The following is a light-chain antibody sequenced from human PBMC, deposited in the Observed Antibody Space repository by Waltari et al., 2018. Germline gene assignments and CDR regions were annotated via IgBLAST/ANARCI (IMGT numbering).Light chain of an antibody. CDR1: SLRTSY. Sequence: SFELTQDPAVSVALGQTVRITCQGDSLRTSYASWYQLKPGQAPLLVMYGKDKRPSGIPDRISGYSSGTTSSLTITGAQAEDGADYYCSSRNGRENDVIFAGGTKLTVL. J-gene: IGLJ2*01. CDR3: SSRNGRENDVI. CDR2: GKD. V-gene: IGLV3-19*01.